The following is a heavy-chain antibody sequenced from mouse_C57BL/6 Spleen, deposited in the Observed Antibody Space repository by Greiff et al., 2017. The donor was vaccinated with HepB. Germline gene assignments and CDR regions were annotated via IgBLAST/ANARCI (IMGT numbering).Heavy chain of an antibody. J-gene: IGHJ3*01. CDR2: IDPENGDT. V-gene: IGHV14-4*01. CDR1: GFNIKDDD. D-gene: IGHD2-10*01. Sequence: VQLQQSGAELVRPGASVKLSCTASGFNIKDDDMHWVKQTPEQGLEWIGWIDPENGDTEYASKFQGKATITADTSTSTVYLQLSSLTSGNTAVYYCTCAYYCNYFAYWGKGTLVTVSA. CDR3: TCAYYCNYFAY.